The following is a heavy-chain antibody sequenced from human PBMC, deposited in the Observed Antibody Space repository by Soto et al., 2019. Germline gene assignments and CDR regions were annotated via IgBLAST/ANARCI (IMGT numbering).Heavy chain of an antibody. J-gene: IGHJ4*02. CDR3: ASLRSSSWYYFDY. CDR1: GGTFSSYA. CDR2: IIPIFGTA. Sequence: GASVKVSCKASGGTFSSYAISWVRQAPGQGLEWMGGIIPIFGTANYAQKFQGRVTITADESTSTAYMELRSLRSDDTAVYYCASLRSSSWYYFDYWGQGTLVTVSS. V-gene: IGHV1-69*13. D-gene: IGHD6-13*01.